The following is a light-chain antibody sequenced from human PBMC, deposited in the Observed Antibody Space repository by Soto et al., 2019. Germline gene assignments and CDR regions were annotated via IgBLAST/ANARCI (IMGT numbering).Light chain of an antibody. CDR2: DVT. CDR3: CSYAGSYTYV. Sequence: QSALTQPRSVSGPPGQSVTISCTGTNSDVGTFYFVSWYQQYPDKGPKLIIYDVTERPSGVPDRFSGSKSGNTASLTISGLQAEDEADYYCCSYAGSYTYVFGSGTKV. V-gene: IGLV2-11*01. J-gene: IGLJ1*01. CDR1: NSDVGTFYF.